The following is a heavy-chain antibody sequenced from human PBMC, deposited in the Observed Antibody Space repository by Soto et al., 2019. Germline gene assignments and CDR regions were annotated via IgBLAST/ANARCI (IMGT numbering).Heavy chain of an antibody. CDR2: FDPEDGET. J-gene: IGHJ3*02. CDR1: GYTLTELS. Sequence: ASVKVSCKVSGYTLTELSINWVRQAPGKGIEWMGGFDPEDGETIYAQKFQGRVTMTEDTSTDTAYMELSSLRSEDTAVYYCATSFYCRGGSCYWDVFYICGQGTMVIGSS. CDR3: ATSFYCRGGSCYWDVFYI. D-gene: IGHD2-15*01. V-gene: IGHV1-24*01.